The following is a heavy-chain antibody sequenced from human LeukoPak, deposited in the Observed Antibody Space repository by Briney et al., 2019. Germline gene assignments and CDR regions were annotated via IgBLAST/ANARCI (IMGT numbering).Heavy chain of an antibody. CDR2: INPRGGTT. CDR3: ARDRTHYYDSSGYYSRWEY. J-gene: IGHJ4*02. V-gene: IGHV1-46*01. Sequence: ASVKVSCKASGYTFTSYFMYWVRQAPGQGLEWMGLINPRGGTTRYAQKFQGRVTMTRDTSTSTVYMELSSLRSEDTAMHYCARDRTHYYDSSGYYSRWEYWGQGTLVTVSS. CDR1: GYTFTSYF. D-gene: IGHD3-22*01.